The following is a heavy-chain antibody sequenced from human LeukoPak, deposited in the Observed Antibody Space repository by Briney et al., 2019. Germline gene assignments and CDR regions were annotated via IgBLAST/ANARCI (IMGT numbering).Heavy chain of an antibody. CDR3: ARSSFSGSHHFDY. J-gene: IGHJ4*02. Sequence: GESLKISCKGSGYSFTSYWIGWVRQMPGKGLEWMGIIYPGDSDTRYSPSFQGQVTISADKSISTAYPQWSSLKASDTAMYYCARSSFSGSHHFDYWGQGTLVTVSS. V-gene: IGHV5-51*01. CDR2: IYPGDSDT. CDR1: GYSFTSYW. D-gene: IGHD1-26*01.